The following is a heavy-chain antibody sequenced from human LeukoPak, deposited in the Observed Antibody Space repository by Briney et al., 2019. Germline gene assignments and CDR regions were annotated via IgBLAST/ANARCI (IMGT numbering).Heavy chain of an antibody. Sequence: SETLSLTCTVSGGSISSYYWSWIRQPPGKGLEWIGEINHSGSTNYNPSLKSRVTISVDTSKNQFSLKLSSVTAADTAVYYCARGAYSGSYYVVWGQGTLVTVSS. J-gene: IGHJ4*02. CDR2: INHSGST. CDR3: ARGAYSGSYYVV. D-gene: IGHD1-26*01. V-gene: IGHV4-34*01. CDR1: GGSISSYY.